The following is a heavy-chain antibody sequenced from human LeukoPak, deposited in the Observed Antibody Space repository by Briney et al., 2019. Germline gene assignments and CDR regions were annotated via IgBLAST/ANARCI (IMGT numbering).Heavy chain of an antibody. D-gene: IGHD3-9*01. CDR3: ARVALRYFDWSPPRDTPRKFDP. V-gene: IGHV4-34*01. Sequence: SETLSLTCAVYGGSFSGYYWSWIRQPPGKGLEWIGEINHSGSTNYNPSLKSRVTISVDTSKNQFSLKLSSVTAADTAVYYCARVALRYFDWSPPRDTPRKFDPWGQGTLVTVSS. J-gene: IGHJ5*02. CDR2: INHSGST. CDR1: GGSFSGYY.